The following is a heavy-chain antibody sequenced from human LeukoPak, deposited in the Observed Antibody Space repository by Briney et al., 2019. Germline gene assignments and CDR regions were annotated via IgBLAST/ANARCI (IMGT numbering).Heavy chain of an antibody. Sequence: PSETLSLTCTVSSGSISTSNYYWGWVRQPPGKALEWIGNIFYSGSTYYSPSLKSRVTISLDTSRNQFSLKLNSVTAADTAVYYCASTVTMIVVVVDYWGQGTLVTVSS. CDR2: IFYSGST. V-gene: IGHV4-39*07. D-gene: IGHD3-22*01. CDR3: ASTVTMIVVVVDY. J-gene: IGHJ4*02. CDR1: SGSISTSNYY.